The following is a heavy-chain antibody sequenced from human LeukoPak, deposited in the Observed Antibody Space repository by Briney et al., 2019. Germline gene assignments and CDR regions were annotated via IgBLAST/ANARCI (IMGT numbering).Heavy chain of an antibody. J-gene: IGHJ4*02. CDR1: GGSISSGDYY. CDR3: ARGRTRITKSRHFDY. V-gene: IGHV4-30-4*01. D-gene: IGHD3-10*01. Sequence: SQTLSLTCTVSGGSISSGDYYWSWLRQPPGTGLEGVGYIYYSGSTYYNPSLKRRVTISVDTSKNQFSLKLSSVTAADTAVYYCARGRTRITKSRHFDYWGQGTLVTVSS. CDR2: IYYSGST.